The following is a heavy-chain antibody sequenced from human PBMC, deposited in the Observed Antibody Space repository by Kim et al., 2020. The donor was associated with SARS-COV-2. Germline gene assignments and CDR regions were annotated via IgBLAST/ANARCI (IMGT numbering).Heavy chain of an antibody. CDR2: IFGSGSGT. CDR1: RFTFSNFA. Sequence: GGSLRLSCAASRFTFSNFAMSWVRQAPGKGLEWVSGIFGSGSGTYYADSVKGRFTISRDNSRNTLYLQMDNLRVEDTAVYYCARHLHITSVTLYWYFDFWGRGTQVTVSS. J-gene: IGHJ2*01. CDR3: ARHLHITSVTLYWYFDF. D-gene: IGHD2-2*01. V-gene: IGHV3-23*01.